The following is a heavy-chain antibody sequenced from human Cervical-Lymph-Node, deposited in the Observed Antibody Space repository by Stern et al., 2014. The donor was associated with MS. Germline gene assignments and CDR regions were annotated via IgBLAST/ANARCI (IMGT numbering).Heavy chain of an antibody. Sequence: EVHLVESGGGLVKPGGSLRLSCAASGFTFSSYSMNWVRQAPGKGLEWVSSISSSSSYIYYADSVKGRFTISRGNAKNSLYLQMNSLRAEDTAVYYCARVRVDCSSTSCYYYGMDVWGQGTTVTVSS. CDR1: GFTFSSYS. J-gene: IGHJ6*02. CDR2: ISSSSSYI. D-gene: IGHD2-2*01. CDR3: ARVRVDCSSTSCYYYGMDV. V-gene: IGHV3-21*01.